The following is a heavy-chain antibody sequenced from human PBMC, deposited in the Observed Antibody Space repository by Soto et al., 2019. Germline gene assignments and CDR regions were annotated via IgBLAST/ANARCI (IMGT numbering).Heavy chain of an antibody. CDR2: IHVTGNT. CDR1: GGSMNNYL. CDR3: ARRTFFARQQPFDS. D-gene: IGHD6-13*01. Sequence: PSETLSLTCTVSGGSMNNYLWSWIRQTPGGGLQWIGYIHVTGNTYHNPSLKSPVTISVDASKTQFSLTLSSVTAADTAVYYCARRTFFARQQPFDSWGQGILVTVS. J-gene: IGHJ4*02. V-gene: IGHV4-59*01.